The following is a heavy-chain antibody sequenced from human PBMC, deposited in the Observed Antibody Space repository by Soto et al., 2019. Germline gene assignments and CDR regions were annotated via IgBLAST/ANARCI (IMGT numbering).Heavy chain of an antibody. J-gene: IGHJ4*02. CDR2: IYTSGST. V-gene: IGHV4-59*10. Sequence: PSETMCLTCAFEGWSISSYYSSWIRQPAGKGLEWIGRIYTSGSTNYNPSLKSRVTMSVDTSKNQFSLKLSSVTAADTAVYYCAVSYYDSSGYLRRFDYWGQGTLVTVSS. D-gene: IGHD3-22*01. CDR3: AVSYYDSSGYLRRFDY. CDR1: GWSISSYY.